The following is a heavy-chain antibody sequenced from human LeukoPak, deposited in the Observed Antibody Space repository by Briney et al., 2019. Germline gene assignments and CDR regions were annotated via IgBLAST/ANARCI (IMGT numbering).Heavy chain of an antibody. D-gene: IGHD3-16*01. CDR3: ARDKDGGAPLDYFDY. Sequence: PGGSLRLSCAASGFTFSSYSMNWVRQAPGKGLEWVSYISSSSSTIYYADSVKGRFTISRDNAKNSLYLQMNSLRAEDTAVYYCARDKDGGAPLDYFDYWGQGTLVTVSS. CDR2: ISSSSSTI. J-gene: IGHJ4*02. CDR1: GFTFSSYS. V-gene: IGHV3-48*01.